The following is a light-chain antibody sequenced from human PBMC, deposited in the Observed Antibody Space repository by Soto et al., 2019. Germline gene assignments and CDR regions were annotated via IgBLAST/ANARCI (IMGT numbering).Light chain of an antibody. J-gene: IGKJ2*01. CDR2: AAS. V-gene: IGKV1-39*01. CDR1: QSISSY. CDR3: QQSYSTPLYT. Sequence: DIQMTPSPSSLSASVGDRVTITCRASQSISSYLNWYQQKPGKAPKLLIYAASSLQSGVPSRFSGSGSGTYFTLAISSLQPEDFATYYCQQSYSTPLYTFGQGTKLEIK.